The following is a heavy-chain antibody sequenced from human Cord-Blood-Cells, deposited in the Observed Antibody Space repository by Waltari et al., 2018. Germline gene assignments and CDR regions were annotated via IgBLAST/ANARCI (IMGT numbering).Heavy chain of an antibody. Sequence: QVQLVQSGAEVKKPGASVKVSCTASGYTFTGYYMHWVRQAAGQGLEWMGWMNPNSVGTNYAKKVQGWVNMTRDTSISTAYMELSRLRSDDTAVYYCARDRPTGDAFDIWGQGTMVTVSS. CDR2: MNPNSVGT. CDR1: GYTFTGYY. J-gene: IGHJ3*02. D-gene: IGHD2-8*02. V-gene: IGHV1-2*04. CDR3: ARDRPTGDAFDI.